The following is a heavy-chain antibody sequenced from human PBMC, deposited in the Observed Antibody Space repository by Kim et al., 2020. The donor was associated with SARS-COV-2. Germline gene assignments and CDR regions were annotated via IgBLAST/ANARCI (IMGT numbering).Heavy chain of an antibody. V-gene: IGHV6-1*01. CDR1: GDSVSSNSVA. Sequence: SQTLSLTSAISGDSVSSNSVAWNSIRQSPSRGLEWLGRTYYRSKSYNDYAVSVKSRLTINPDTSKNQLSLQLNSVTPEDTPVYYCARATDGPFNYYDGQAFDPGGQGTRVTVSA. CDR2: TYYRSKSYN. D-gene: IGHD3-22*01. J-gene: IGHJ5*02. CDR3: ARATDGPFNYYDGQAFDP.